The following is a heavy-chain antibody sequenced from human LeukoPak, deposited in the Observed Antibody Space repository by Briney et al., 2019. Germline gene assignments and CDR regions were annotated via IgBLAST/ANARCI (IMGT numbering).Heavy chain of an antibody. Sequence: PGGSLRLSCAASGFTFSDHFMDWVRQAPGKGLEWVGRSKNKASSYTTEYVASVKGRFTISREDSKSSLYLQMNSLRTEDTAVYYCVSGSANWAPEYWGQGTLVAVSS. CDR2: SKNKASSYTT. V-gene: IGHV3-72*01. CDR1: GFTFSDHF. J-gene: IGHJ4*02. D-gene: IGHD1-26*01. CDR3: VSGSANWAPEY.